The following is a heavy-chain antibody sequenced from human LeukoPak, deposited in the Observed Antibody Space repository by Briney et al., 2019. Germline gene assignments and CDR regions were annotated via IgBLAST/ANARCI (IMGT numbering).Heavy chain of an antibody. J-gene: IGHJ4*02. CDR2: IYHSGST. D-gene: IGHD6-6*01. Sequence: SETLSLTCAVSGYSISSGYYWGWIRQPPGKGLEWIGSIYHSGSTYYNPSLKSRVTISVDTSENQFSLKLSSVTAADTAVYYCARLSSSSSDYWGQGTLVTVSS. CDR1: GYSISSGYY. V-gene: IGHV4-38-2*01. CDR3: ARLSSSSSDY.